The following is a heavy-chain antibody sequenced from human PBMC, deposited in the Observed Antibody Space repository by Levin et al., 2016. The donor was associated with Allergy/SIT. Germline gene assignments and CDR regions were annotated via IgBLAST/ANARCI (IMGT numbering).Heavy chain of an antibody. CDR2: INPNSGNS. CDR1: GYTFNNYG. D-gene: IGHD2-8*01. Sequence: ASVKVSCKASGYTFNNYGIAWVRQAPGQGLEWMGWINPNSGNSDSAQKFQGRVTLTRDTSISTAYMELSRLTSDDTAVYYCKVGGGTSGVHPYGGLDVWGQGSTVTVSS. CDR3: KVGGGTSGVHPYGGLDV. J-gene: IGHJ6*02. V-gene: IGHV1-2*02.